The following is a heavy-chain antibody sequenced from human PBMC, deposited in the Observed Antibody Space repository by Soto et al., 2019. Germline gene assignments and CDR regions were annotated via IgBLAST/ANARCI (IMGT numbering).Heavy chain of an antibody. Sequence: GGSLRLSCAASGFTFSSYSMNWVRQAPGKGLEWVSSISSSSSYIYYADSVKGRFTISRDNAKNSLYLQMNSLRAEDTAVYYCWKYCSGGSCYLGGIQFDIWGQGTMVTVSS. CDR3: WKYCSGGSCYLGGIQFDI. J-gene: IGHJ3*02. V-gene: IGHV3-21*01. CDR2: ISSSSSYI. D-gene: IGHD2-15*01. CDR1: GFTFSSYS.